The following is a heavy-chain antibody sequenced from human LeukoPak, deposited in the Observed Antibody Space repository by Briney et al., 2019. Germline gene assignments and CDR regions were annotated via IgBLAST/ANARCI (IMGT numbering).Heavy chain of an antibody. CDR1: GGPIISSGHY. CDR3: ARHASDKYCSTTSCFGGGFDP. J-gene: IGHJ5*02. V-gene: IGHV4-39*01. D-gene: IGHD2-2*01. CDR2: LYYSATT. Sequence: SETLSLTRTVSGGPIISSGHYWAWIRQPPGKGLEWIGSLYYSATTYYNPSLKSRVTISADRSKNQFSLTLNSVTAADAGLSFCARHASDKYCSTTSCFGGGFDPWGQGTMVIVSS.